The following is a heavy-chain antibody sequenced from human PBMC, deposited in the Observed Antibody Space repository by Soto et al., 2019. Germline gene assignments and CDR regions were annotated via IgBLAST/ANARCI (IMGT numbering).Heavy chain of an antibody. D-gene: IGHD1-26*01. CDR3: AGVWAGAFDF. J-gene: IGHJ3*01. Sequence: WETLSLTCTVSGGSSSSYYWSWIRQPPGKGLEWIGYIYYSGSTNYNPSLRSRVTISVDTSKNQFSLKLSSVTAADTAVYYCAGVWAGAFDFWGRGSMVT. V-gene: IGHV4-59*01. CDR2: IYYSGST. CDR1: GGSSSSYY.